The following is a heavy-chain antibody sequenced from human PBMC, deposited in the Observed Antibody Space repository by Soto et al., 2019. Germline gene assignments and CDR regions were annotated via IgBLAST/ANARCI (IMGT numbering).Heavy chain of an antibody. V-gene: IGHV4-61*01. D-gene: IGHD3-10*01. CDR2: IYYSGSA. J-gene: IGHJ6*02. CDR3: ARGVGFGYYYYHMDL. Sequence: ASETLSLTCTVSGDSVTSVSDYWSWIRQPPGKGLEWIGYIYYSGSADYNPSLGSRVTISIDTSKNQFSLKLTSVTAADTAVYYCARGVGFGYYYYHMDLWGQGTTVTVSS. CDR1: GDSVTSVSDY.